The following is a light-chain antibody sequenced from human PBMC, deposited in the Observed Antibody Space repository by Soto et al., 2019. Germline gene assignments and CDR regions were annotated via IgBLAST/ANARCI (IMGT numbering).Light chain of an antibody. CDR3: QQTHSFPPT. Sequence: VQLTQSPSTLSGSLCDSGPIICLATQKIISWLAWYQQKPAKAPKLLIYKASTFKSGVPSRFIGSGSGTEYTLTISSLQPEDFATYYCQQTHSFPPTFGQGTKVDIK. J-gene: IGKJ1*01. V-gene: IGKV1-5*03. CDR2: KAS. CDR1: QKIISW.